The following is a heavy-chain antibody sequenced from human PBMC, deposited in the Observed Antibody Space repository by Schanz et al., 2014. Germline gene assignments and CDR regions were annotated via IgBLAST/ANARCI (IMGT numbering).Heavy chain of an antibody. CDR2: ISDSGTYT. CDR1: GFVFGDYY. Sequence: VQLLESGGGLVQPGGSLRLSCAASGFVFGDYYMTWIRQAPGKGLEWLSYISDSGTYTNYADSVKGRFTISRDNAKSSLYLQMNSLRAEDTAVYYCARVKYCTITRCYRTETEGIYYMDVWGKGTTVTVSS. V-gene: IGHV3-11*03. D-gene: IGHD2-2*01. J-gene: IGHJ6*03. CDR3: ARVKYCTITRCYRTETEGIYYMDV.